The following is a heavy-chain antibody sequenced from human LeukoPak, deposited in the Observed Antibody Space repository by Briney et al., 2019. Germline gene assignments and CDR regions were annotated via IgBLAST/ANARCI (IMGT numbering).Heavy chain of an antibody. D-gene: IGHD3-16*02. CDR1: GFTFNSFA. J-gene: IGHJ4*02. CDR3: AKSLGVGGYTRYKGFDQ. Sequence: GGSLRLSCAASGFTFNSFAMTWVRQAPGKGLEWVSSISGSDGSSHYADFVKGRFTISRDNSKNTLHLQMNSLRAEDTAVYYCAKSLGVGGYTRYKGFDQWGQGTLVTVSS. CDR2: ISGSDGSS. V-gene: IGHV3-23*01.